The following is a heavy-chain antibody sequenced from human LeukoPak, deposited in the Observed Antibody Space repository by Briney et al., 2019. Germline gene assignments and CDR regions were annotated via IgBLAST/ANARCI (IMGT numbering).Heavy chain of an antibody. CDR3: ARGGIAVAVDY. D-gene: IGHD6-19*01. CDR2: IYISGST. CDR1: GGSTDGYH. Sequence: PSETLSLTCTVSGGSTDGYHWNWIRQPAGKGLEWIGRIYISGSTNYNPSLESRVIMSIDTSKNQFSLNLSSATAADTAVYFCARGGIAVAVDYWGQGTLVTVSS. V-gene: IGHV4-4*07. J-gene: IGHJ4*02.